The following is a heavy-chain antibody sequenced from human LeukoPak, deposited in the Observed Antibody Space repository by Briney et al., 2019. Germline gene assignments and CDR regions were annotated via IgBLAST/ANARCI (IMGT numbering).Heavy chain of an antibody. CDR1: GGSISSYY. D-gene: IGHD3-3*01. Sequence: SETLSLTCSVSGGSISSYYWGWIRQPPGKGLEWIGYISFSGKTNYNSSLESRLTISVDTSKNQFSLKLSSVTAADTAVYYCARLVYGTYDFWSGYPVGYFGYWGQGTLVTVSS. V-gene: IGHV4-59*12. CDR3: ARLVYGTYDFWSGYPVGYFGY. CDR2: ISFSGKT. J-gene: IGHJ4*02.